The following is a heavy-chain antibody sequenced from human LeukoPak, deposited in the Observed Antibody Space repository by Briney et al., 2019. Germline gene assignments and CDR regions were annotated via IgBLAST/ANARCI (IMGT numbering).Heavy chain of an antibody. J-gene: IGHJ4*02. CDR2: INHSGST. Sequence: SETLSLTCAVYGGSFSGYYWSWIRQPPGKGLEWIGEINHSGSTNYNPSLKSRVTISVDTSKNQFSLKLGSVTAADTAVYYCASGYDSSGRDYWGQGTLVTVSS. CDR1: GGSFSGYY. D-gene: IGHD3-22*01. CDR3: ASGYDSSGRDY. V-gene: IGHV4-34*01.